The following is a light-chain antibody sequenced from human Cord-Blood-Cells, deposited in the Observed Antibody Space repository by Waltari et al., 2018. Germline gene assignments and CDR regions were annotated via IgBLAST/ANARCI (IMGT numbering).Light chain of an antibody. J-gene: IGKJ4*01. Sequence: EIVMTQSPATLSVSPGERATLSCRASQSVSSNLAWYQQKPGQAPSLLIYGASTRATGIPARFSGSGSGTEFTLTISSLQSEYFAVYYCQQYNNWPPLTFGGGTKVEIK. V-gene: IGKV3-15*01. CDR2: GAS. CDR3: QQYNNWPPLT. CDR1: QSVSSN.